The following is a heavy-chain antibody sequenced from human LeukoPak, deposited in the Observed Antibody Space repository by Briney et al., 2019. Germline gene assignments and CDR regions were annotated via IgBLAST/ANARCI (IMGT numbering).Heavy chain of an antibody. Sequence: GGSLRLSCAASGSTFSNAWMSWVRQAPGKGLEWVAVISYDGSNKYYADSVKGRFTISRDNSKNTLYLQMNSLRAEDTAVYYCAGGYYSGGSCYYFDYWGQGTLVTVSS. CDR3: AGGYYSGGSCYYFDY. V-gene: IGHV3-30-3*01. D-gene: IGHD2-15*01. CDR2: ISYDGSNK. CDR1: GSTFSNAW. J-gene: IGHJ4*02.